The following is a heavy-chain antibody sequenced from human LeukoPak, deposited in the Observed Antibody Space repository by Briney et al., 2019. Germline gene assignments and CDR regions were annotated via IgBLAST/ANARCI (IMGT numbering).Heavy chain of an antibody. CDR3: AGSVGAPDY. D-gene: IGHD1-26*01. Sequence: GGSLRLSCATSGFTFSSSAMTWVRQAPGKGLEWVSTITVGGGDTNYADSVKGRFTISRDNSKNTLYLQLNSLRAEDTAIYYCAGSVGAPDYWGQGTLVTVSS. V-gene: IGHV3-23*01. CDR2: ITVGGGDT. J-gene: IGHJ4*02. CDR1: GFTFSSSA.